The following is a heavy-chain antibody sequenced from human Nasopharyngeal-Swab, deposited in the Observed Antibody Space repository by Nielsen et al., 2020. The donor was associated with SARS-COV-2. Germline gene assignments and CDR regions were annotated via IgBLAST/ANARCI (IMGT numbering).Heavy chain of an antibody. D-gene: IGHD3-9*01. Sequence: GESLKISCAASGFTFSSYSMNWVRQAPGKGLEWVSSISSSSSYIYYADSVKGRFTISRDNAKNSLYLQMNSLRAEDTAVYYCARARGGGYFDPFDYWGQGTLVTASS. CDR3: ARARGGGYFDPFDY. V-gene: IGHV3-21*01. J-gene: IGHJ4*02. CDR2: ISSSSSYI. CDR1: GFTFSSYS.